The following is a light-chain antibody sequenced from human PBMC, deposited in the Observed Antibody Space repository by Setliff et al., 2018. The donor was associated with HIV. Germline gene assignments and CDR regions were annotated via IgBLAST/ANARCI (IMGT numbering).Light chain of an antibody. V-gene: IGLV2-14*01. CDR1: SSDVGGYNY. CDR3: SSYAISNTLP. CDR2: EVR. J-gene: IGLJ1*01. Sequence: QPASVSGSPGQSITISCTGTSSDVGGYNYVSWYQQHPGKAPKLIIYEVRNRPSGVSNRFSGSKSGNTASLTISGLQAEDEADYYCSSYAISNTLPFGTGTKVTVL.